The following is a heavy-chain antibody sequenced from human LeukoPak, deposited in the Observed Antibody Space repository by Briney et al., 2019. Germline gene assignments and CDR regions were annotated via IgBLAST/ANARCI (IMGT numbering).Heavy chain of an antibody. CDR2: IYYSGST. V-gene: IGHV4-59*11. J-gene: IGHJ4*02. CDR1: GGSISSHY. Sequence: KPSETLSLTCTVSGGSISSHYWSWIRQPPGKGLEWIGYIYYSGSTNYNPSLKSRVTISVDTSKNQFSLKPSSVTAADTAVYYCARGLDVPYFDYWGQGTLVTVSS. D-gene: IGHD1-1*01. CDR3: ARGLDVPYFDY.